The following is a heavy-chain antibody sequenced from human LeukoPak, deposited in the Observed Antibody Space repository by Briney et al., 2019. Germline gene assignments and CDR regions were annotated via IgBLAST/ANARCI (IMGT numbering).Heavy chain of an antibody. CDR1: GFTFSSYA. CDR3: AKMAAAGSNYFDY. V-gene: IGHV3-23*01. J-gene: IGHJ4*02. D-gene: IGHD6-13*01. CDR2: ISGSGGTT. Sequence: GGSLRLSCAASGFTFSSYAMSWVRQAPGKGLEWVSAISGSGGTTYYADSVKGRFTISRDNSKNTLHLQMNSLRAEDTAVYYCAKMAAAGSNYFDYWGQGTLVTVSS.